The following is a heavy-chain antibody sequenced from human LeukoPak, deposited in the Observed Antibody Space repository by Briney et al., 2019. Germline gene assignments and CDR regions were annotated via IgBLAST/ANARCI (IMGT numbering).Heavy chain of an antibody. CDR3: ARGGRVATGPREPYFDY. V-gene: IGHV3-48*03. CDR2: IDSNGDAT. J-gene: IGHJ4*02. D-gene: IGHD5-12*01. Sequence: GGSLRLSCASSGFTFINNEMNWVRQAPGKGLEWISYIDSNGDATYYADSVKGRFTISRDNAKNSLYLQMNSLRAADTAVYYCARGGRVATGPREPYFDYWGRGTLVTVSS. CDR1: GFTFINNE.